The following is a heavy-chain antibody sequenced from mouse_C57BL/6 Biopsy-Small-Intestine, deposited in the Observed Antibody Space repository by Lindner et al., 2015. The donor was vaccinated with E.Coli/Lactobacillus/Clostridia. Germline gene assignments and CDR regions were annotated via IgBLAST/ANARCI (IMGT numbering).Heavy chain of an antibody. V-gene: IGHV1-54*01. D-gene: IGHD1-1*01. CDR3: ARGTTVGGFDY. CDR2: INPGSGGT. CDR1: GYAFTNYL. Sequence: VQLQESGAELVRPGTSVKVSCKASGYAFTNYLIEWVKQRPGQGLEWIGVINPGSGGTNYNEKFKGKATLTVDKSSCTAYMQLGSLTSEDSAVYFCARGTTVGGFDYWGQGTTLTVSS. J-gene: IGHJ2*01.